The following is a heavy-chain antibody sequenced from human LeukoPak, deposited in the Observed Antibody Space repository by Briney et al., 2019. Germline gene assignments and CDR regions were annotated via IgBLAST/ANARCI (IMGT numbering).Heavy chain of an antibody. CDR3: ARGGDVDTAMVNFDY. J-gene: IGHJ4*02. Sequence: VASVTVSFKASGGTFSIYAISWVRQAPGQGGEWMGGIIPIFGTANYAQKFQGRVTITADESTSTAYMELSSLRSEDTAVYYCARGGDVDTAMVNFDYWGQGTLVTVSS. D-gene: IGHD5-18*01. CDR1: GGTFSIYA. CDR2: IIPIFGTA. V-gene: IGHV1-69*01.